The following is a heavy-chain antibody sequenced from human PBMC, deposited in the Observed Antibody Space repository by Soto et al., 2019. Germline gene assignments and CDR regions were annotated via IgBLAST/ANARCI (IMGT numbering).Heavy chain of an antibody. Sequence: ASVKVSCKASGYTFTSYYMHWVRQAPGQGLEWMGIINPSGGRTSYAQKIQGRDTMNRDTSTSTVYMKLRSLRTEDTAVYYCARVDRGYCSSTSCFYYYYGMDVWG. CDR3: ARVDRGYCSSTSCFYYYYGMDV. CDR2: INPSGGRT. D-gene: IGHD2-2*01. V-gene: IGHV1-46*03. J-gene: IGHJ6*02. CDR1: GYTFTSYY.